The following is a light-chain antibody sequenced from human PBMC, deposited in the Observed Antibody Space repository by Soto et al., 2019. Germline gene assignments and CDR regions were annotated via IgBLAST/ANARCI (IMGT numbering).Light chain of an antibody. J-gene: IGLJ3*02. V-gene: IGLV2-14*01. CDR1: RSDVGASAY. CDR3: LSYTSISTLV. CDR2: EVS. Sequence: QSALTQPASVSGSPGQSVTISCTGTRSDVGASAYASWYQHHPGRAPKLLLYEVSLRPSGVSSRFSGSKSGNTASLTISGLQPEDEAHYYCLSYTSISTLVFGGGTKLTVL.